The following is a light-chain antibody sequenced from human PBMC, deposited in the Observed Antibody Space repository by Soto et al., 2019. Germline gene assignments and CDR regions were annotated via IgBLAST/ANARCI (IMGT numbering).Light chain of an antibody. CDR1: QSVSNN. CDR2: GAS. CDR3: QQYNNWIT. V-gene: IGKV3D-15*01. J-gene: IGKJ5*01. Sequence: EIVLTQSPGTLSLSPGERATLSCRASQSVSNNYLAWYQQKPGQAPRLLIYGASSRATGIPDRFSGSGSGAELTLTISSLQSEDFAVYYCQQYNNWITFGQGTRLEIK.